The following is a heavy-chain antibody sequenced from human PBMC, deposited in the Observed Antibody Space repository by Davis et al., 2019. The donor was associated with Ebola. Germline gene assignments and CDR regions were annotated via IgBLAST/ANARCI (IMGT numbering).Heavy chain of an antibody. Sequence: GESLKISCAASGFTFSSRWMSWVRQAPGKGLEWVANIKEDGSEQSYVDSVKGRFAISRDNAKNSLDLQMNTLRVEDTAVYYCATSGGGHWGQGALVIVTS. CDR3: ATSGGGH. CDR1: GFTFSSRW. D-gene: IGHD1-1*01. V-gene: IGHV3-7*03. CDR2: IKEDGSEQ. J-gene: IGHJ4*02.